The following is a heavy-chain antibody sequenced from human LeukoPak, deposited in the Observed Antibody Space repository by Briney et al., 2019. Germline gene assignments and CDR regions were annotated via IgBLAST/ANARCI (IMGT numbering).Heavy chain of an antibody. CDR1: GGSISSYY. D-gene: IGHD3-22*01. V-gene: IGHV4-4*09. Sequence: SETLSLTCTVSGGSISSYYWSWIRQPPGKGLEWIGYIYTSGSTNYNPSLKSRVTTSVDTSKNQFSLKLSSVTAADTAVYYCARLSLYYDSSATRHWFDPWGQGTLVTVSS. CDR2: IYTSGST. CDR3: ARLSLYYDSSATRHWFDP. J-gene: IGHJ5*02.